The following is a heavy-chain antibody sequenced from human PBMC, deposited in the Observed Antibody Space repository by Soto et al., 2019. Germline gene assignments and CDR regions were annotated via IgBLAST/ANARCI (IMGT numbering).Heavy chain of an antibody. CDR2: INHSGNT. D-gene: IGHD1-1*01. J-gene: IGHJ6*02. V-gene: IGHV4-4*02. CDR1: GGSSTNTNW. Sequence: SRTPSLACAVSGGSSTNTNWWTAVRQPPGKGLECIGEINHSGNTHYNPSLNSIFAISIDKPKNQFSLKLISVTAADTAVYYCALGTVYHYPNCIDVWGQGTTGTVSS. CDR3: ALGTVYHYPNCIDV.